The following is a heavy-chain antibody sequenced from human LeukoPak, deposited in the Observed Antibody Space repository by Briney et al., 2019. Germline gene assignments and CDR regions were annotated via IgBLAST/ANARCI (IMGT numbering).Heavy chain of an antibody. D-gene: IGHD3-22*01. CDR1: GFTFSGSA. CDR3: TRPGYYYDSSAYYFDY. J-gene: IGHJ4*01. V-gene: IGHV3-73*01. CDR2: IRSKANSYAT. Sequence: GGSLRLSCAASGFTFSGSAMHWVRQASGKGLEWVGRIRSKANSYATAYAAPVKGRFTISRDDSKNTAYLQMNSLKTEDTAVYYCTRPGYYYDSSAYYFDYWGQEPWSPSPQ.